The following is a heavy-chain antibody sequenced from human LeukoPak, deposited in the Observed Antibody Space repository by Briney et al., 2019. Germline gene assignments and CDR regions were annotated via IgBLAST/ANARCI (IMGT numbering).Heavy chain of an antibody. CDR1: GFTFSRYW. CDR2: IKQDGSDT. D-gene: IGHD6-13*01. CDR3: ARGQSSSCYQ. Sequence: HPGGSLRLSCAGSGFTFSRYWMNWVRQTPGKGLEWVANIKQDGSDTYYVDSVKGRFTISRDNAKNSLFLQMNNLRAEDTAVYYCARGQSSSCYQWGQGTLVSVSS. V-gene: IGHV3-7*05. J-gene: IGHJ4*02.